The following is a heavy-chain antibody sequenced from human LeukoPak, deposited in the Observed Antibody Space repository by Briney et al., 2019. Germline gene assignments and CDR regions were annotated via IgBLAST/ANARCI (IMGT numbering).Heavy chain of an antibody. CDR3: TRDLST. J-gene: IGHJ4*02. CDR1: TFSFSSDS. Sequence: GGSLRLSCAASTFSFSSDSMNWVRQAPGKGLEWISYISGSSNSRFYADSVKGRFTISRDNAKNSVYPQMNGLRAEDTAVYYCTRDLSTWGQGTLVTVSS. CDR2: ISGSSNSR. V-gene: IGHV3-48*04.